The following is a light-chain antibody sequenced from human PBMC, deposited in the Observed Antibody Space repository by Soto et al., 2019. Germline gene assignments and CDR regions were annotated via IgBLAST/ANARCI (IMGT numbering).Light chain of an antibody. CDR2: GAS. CDR3: QQYGDSFT. V-gene: IGKV3-20*01. J-gene: IGKJ4*01. CDR1: QSVSSSY. Sequence: EIVLTQSPGTLSLSPGERATLSCRASQSVSSSYLAWYQQKPGQAPSLLVYGASNRATGIPDRFSGSWSGTDFTITISRLEPEDFALYYRQQYGDSFTFGGGTKVELK.